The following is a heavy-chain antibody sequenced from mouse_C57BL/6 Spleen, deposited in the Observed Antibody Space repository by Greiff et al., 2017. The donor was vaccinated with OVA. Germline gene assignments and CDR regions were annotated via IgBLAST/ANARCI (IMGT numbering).Heavy chain of an antibody. CDR3: ASLYSNPFAY. V-gene: IGHV5-6*01. CDR1: GFTFSSYG. D-gene: IGHD2-5*01. CDR2: ISSGGSYT. Sequence: EVMLVESGGDLVKPGGSLKLSCAASGFTFSSYGMSWVRQTPDKRLEWVATISSGGSYTYYPDSVKGRFTISRDNAKNTLYPQMSSLKSEDTAMYYCASLYSNPFAYWGQGTLVTVSA. J-gene: IGHJ3*01.